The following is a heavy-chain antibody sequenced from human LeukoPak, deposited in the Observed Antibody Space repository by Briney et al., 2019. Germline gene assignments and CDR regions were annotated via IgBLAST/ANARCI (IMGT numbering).Heavy chain of an antibody. CDR3: ATVPRSGYYYFDY. J-gene: IGHJ4*02. CDR1: GFTFRGYA. D-gene: IGHD5-12*01. CDR2: ISGSGGST. V-gene: IGHV3-23*01. Sequence: GGSLRLSCAASGFTFRGYAMTWVRQAPGKGLEWVSFISGSGGSTYYADSVKGRFTISKDKSRNTLFLQMNSLRAEDTAVYYCATVPRSGYYYFDYWGQGTLVTVSS.